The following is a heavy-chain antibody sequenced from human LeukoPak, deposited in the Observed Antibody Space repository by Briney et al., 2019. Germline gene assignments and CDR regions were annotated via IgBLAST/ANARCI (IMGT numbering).Heavy chain of an antibody. J-gene: IGHJ5*02. CDR2: IIPIFGTA. D-gene: IGHD1-26*01. Sequence: PVKVSCKASGGTFSSYAISWVRQAPGQGLEWMGGIIPIFGTANYAQKFQGRVTITADESTSTAYMELSSLRSEDTAVYYCARRVVGVSTTRNWFDPWGQGTLVTVSS. CDR3: ARRVVGVSTTRNWFDP. CDR1: GGTFSSYA. V-gene: IGHV1-69*13.